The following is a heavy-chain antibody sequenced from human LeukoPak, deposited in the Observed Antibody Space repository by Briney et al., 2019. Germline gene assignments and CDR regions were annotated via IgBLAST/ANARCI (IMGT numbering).Heavy chain of an antibody. V-gene: IGHV4-34*01. CDR2: INHGGGN. Sequence: PSETLSLTCGVSGGSFSGYFWSWIRQTPGKGLEWIGEINHGGGNNYNPSLKSRVTMSLGTSENQFSLNMTSVTAADTAMYFCARWRGRGWFQPWGQGTLVTVSS. D-gene: IGHD3-3*01. CDR1: GGSFSGYF. J-gene: IGHJ5*02. CDR3: ARWRGRGWFQP.